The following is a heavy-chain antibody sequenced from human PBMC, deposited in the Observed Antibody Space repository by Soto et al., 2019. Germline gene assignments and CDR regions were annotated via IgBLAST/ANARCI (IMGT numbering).Heavy chain of an antibody. CDR2: IYYSGST. J-gene: IGHJ4*02. CDR3: ARGHYDSLTGYLRGIDF. D-gene: IGHD3-9*01. Sequence: PSETLSLTCTASGGSIISGGYYWSWIRQHPGKGLEWIGYIYYSGSTYYNPSLKSRVTISVDTSKNQFSLKLSSVTAADTAVYYCARGHYDSLTGYLRGIDFWGQGTLVTLSS. CDR1: GGSIISGGYY. V-gene: IGHV4-31*03.